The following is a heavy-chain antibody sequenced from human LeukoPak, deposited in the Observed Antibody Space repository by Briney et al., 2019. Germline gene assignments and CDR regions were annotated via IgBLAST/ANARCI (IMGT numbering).Heavy chain of an antibody. CDR3: AGRRVSTDYYGGNHFDH. Sequence: PGGSLRLSCAASGFTFSDYWISWVRQAPGQGLEWVAIINRDGSEKYYVDSVKGRFTISRDNAKNSLFLQMNSLRAEDTAVYYCAGRRVSTDYYGGNHFDHWGQGTLVTVSS. V-gene: IGHV3-7*01. D-gene: IGHD4-23*01. J-gene: IGHJ4*02. CDR2: INRDGSEK. CDR1: GFTFSDYW.